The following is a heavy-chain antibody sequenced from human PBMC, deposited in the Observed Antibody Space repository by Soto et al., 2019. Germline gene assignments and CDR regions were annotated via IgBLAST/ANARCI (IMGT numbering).Heavy chain of an antibody. CDR1: GFTFSSYG. CDR3: ARDGWFGELPPGLFDY. Sequence: GESLKISCAASGFTFSSYGMHWVRQAPGKGLEWVAVIWYDGSNKYYADSVKGRFTISRDNSKNTLYLQMNSLGAEDTAVYYCARDGWFGELPPGLFDYWGQGTLVTVSS. V-gene: IGHV3-33*08. CDR2: IWYDGSNK. D-gene: IGHD3-10*01. J-gene: IGHJ4*02.